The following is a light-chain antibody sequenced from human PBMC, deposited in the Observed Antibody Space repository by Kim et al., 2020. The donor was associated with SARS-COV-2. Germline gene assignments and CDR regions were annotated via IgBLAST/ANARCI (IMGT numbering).Light chain of an antibody. CDR2: AAS. V-gene: IGKV1-8*01. CDR3: QQYYSYPLT. CDR1: QGISSY. J-gene: IGKJ4*01. Sequence: GSTGDRVTIACRASQGISSYLAWYQQKPGKAPKLLIYAASTLQSGVPSRFSGSGSGTDFTLTISCLQSEDFATYYCQQYYSYPLTFGGGTKVDIK.